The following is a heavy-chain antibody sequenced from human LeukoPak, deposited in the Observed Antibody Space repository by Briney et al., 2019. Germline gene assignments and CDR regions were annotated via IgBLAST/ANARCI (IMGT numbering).Heavy chain of an antibody. J-gene: IGHJ4*02. CDR2: ISGSCYST. V-gene: IGHV3-23*01. CDR3: ALQRTLWQQLFDY. D-gene: IGHD6-13*01. Sequence: GGSLRLSCAASGFTVSSNYMTWVRQAPGKGLEWVSTISGSCYSTYYADSVKGRFTISRDNFKSTLYLQMNSLRAEDTAVYYCALQRTLWQQLFDYWGQGTLVTVSS. CDR1: GFTVSSNY.